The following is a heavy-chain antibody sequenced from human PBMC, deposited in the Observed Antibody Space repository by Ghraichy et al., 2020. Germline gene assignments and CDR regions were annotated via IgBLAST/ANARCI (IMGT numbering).Heavy chain of an antibody. CDR1: GDSISSGDYY. J-gene: IGHJ4*02. D-gene: IGHD3-9*01. Sequence: SETLSLTCTVSGDSISSGDYYWSWIRQSPGKGLEWIGYVFYSGSTYYNPSLKSRVSISIDTSKNQFSLSLSSGTAADTAVYFCARDHKYNILPGFDYWGQGTLVTVSS. V-gene: IGHV4-30-4*01. CDR2: VFYSGST. CDR3: ARDHKYNILPGFDY.